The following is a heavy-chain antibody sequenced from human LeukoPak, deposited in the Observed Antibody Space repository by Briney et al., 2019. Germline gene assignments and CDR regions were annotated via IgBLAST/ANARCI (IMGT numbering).Heavy chain of an antibody. Sequence: PSETLSLTCTVSGGSISSGSYYWSWIRQPAGKGLEWIGRIYTSGSTNYNPSLKSRVTISVDTSKNQFSLKLSSVTAADTAVYYCARVRWSDYGCDYWGQGTLVTVSS. CDR1: GGSISSGSYY. CDR3: ARVRWSDYGCDY. CDR2: IYTSGST. J-gene: IGHJ4*02. V-gene: IGHV4-61*02. D-gene: IGHD4-17*01.